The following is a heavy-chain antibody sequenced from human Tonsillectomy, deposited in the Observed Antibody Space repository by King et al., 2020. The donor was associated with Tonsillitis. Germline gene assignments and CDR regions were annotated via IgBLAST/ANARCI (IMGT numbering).Heavy chain of an antibody. D-gene: IGHD3-16*01. J-gene: IGHJ2*01. CDR1: GFTFGNYA. V-gene: IGHV3-30*18. CDR2: IAYDASYE. CDR3: AKDGIGLSDGYFDL. Sequence: VQLVESGGGVVQPGTSLRLSCAASGFTFGNYAMHWVRQAPGKGLEWVALIAYDASYENYGDSVKGRFTISRDNSKNTLYLEMNSLRVEDTAVYYCAKDGIGLSDGYFDLWGRGTLVTVSS.